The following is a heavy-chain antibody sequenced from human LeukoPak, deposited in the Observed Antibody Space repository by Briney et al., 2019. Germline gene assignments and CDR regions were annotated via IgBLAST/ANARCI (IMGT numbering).Heavy chain of an antibody. D-gene: IGHD3-10*01. CDR1: GFTFSIYG. CDR3: TKEGLPSGTSWSAWFDP. J-gene: IGHJ5*02. Sequence: GGSLRLSCAASGFTFSIYGMHWVRQAPGKGLEWVAVIAEDGKTTYYADSVKGRFTISRDNSKNTLYLQMNSLRPEDTAVYYCTKEGLPSGTSWSAWFDPWGQGTLVIVSS. V-gene: IGHV3-30*18. CDR2: IAEDGKTT.